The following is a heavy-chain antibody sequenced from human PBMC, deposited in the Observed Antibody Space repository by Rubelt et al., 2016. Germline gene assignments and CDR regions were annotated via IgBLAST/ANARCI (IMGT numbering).Heavy chain of an antibody. Sequence: QVQLKQWGTGLLRPSETLSLTCAVYGGSFSDHHWSWIRQPPGKGLEWIGGISHSGSTTYNPSLKSRVTVSVDTSKNQFSLKLSSGTAAETAVYYCARCNGYSYGNYYYYYGMGVWGQGTTVTVSS. CDR1: GGSFSDHH. CDR3: ARCNGYSYGNYYYYYGMGV. J-gene: IGHJ6*02. CDR2: ISHSGST. V-gene: IGHV4-34*01. D-gene: IGHD5-18*01.